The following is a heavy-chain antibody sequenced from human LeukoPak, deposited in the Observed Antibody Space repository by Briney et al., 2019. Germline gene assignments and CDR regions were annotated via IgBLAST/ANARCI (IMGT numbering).Heavy chain of an antibody. J-gene: IGHJ3*02. CDR1: GFAFSDYY. Sequence: GGSLRLSCAAPGFAFSDYYMNWIRQAPGKGLEWVSYISSSSSYTNYADSVKGRFTISRDNAKNSLYLQMNSLRAEDTAVYYCAKARLRNDAFDIWGQGTRVTVSS. CDR3: AKARLRNDAFDI. D-gene: IGHD4-17*01. V-gene: IGHV3-11*03. CDR2: ISSSSSYT.